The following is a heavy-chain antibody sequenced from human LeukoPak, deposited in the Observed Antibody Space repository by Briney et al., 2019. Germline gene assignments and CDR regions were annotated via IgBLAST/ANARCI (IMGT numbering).Heavy chain of an antibody. J-gene: IGHJ4*02. CDR2: IYPGDSDT. CDR1: GYSFTRYW. D-gene: IGHD3-22*01. V-gene: IGHV5-51*01. Sequence: KHGESLKISCKGSGYSFTRYWIGWVRQMPGKGLEWIGIIYPGDSDTRYSPSFEGQVTISADKSITTAYLQWSSLKTSDTAMYYCAILLGVVAAKFDYWGQGTLVTVSS. CDR3: AILLGVVAAKFDY.